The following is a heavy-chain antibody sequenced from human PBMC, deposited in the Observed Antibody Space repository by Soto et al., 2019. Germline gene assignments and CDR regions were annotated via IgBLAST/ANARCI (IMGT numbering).Heavy chain of an antibody. CDR1: GFTFSNAR. D-gene: IGHD3-10*01. V-gene: IGHV3-15*01. CDR3: TSTRITMVRGVIPFDY. Sequence: PGGSLRLSCAASGFTFSNARMSWVRQAPGKGLEWVGRIKSKTDGGTTDYAAPVKGRFTISRDDSKNTLYLQMNSLKTEDTAVYYCTSTRITMVRGVIPFDYWGQGTLVTVSS. J-gene: IGHJ4*02. CDR2: IKSKTDGGTT.